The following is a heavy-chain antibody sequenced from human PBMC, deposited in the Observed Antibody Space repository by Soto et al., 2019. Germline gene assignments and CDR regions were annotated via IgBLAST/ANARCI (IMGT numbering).Heavy chain of an antibody. V-gene: IGHV1-2*04. Sequence: ASVKVSCKASGYTFTGYYMHWVRQAPGQGLEWMGWINPNSGGTNYAQKFQGWVTMTRDTSISTAYMELSRLRSDDTAVYYCARDPRSLRGDYVLWYFDLWGRGTLVTVSS. CDR3: ARDPRSLRGDYVLWYFDL. CDR2: INPNSGGT. D-gene: IGHD4-17*01. J-gene: IGHJ2*01. CDR1: GYTFTGYY.